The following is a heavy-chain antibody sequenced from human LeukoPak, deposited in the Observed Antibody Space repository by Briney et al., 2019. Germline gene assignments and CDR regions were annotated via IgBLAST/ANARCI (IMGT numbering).Heavy chain of an antibody. V-gene: IGHV1-2*02. J-gene: IGHJ5*02. CDR1: GYTFTGYY. CDR2: INPNSGGT. Sequence: ASVKVSCKASGYTFTGYYMHWVRQAPGQGLEWMGWINPNSGGTNYAQKFQGRVTMTRDTSISTAYMELSRLRSDDTAVYYCGRVHPPYYYDSSGNNWFDPWGQGTLVTVSS. CDR3: GRVHPPYYYDSSGNNWFDP. D-gene: IGHD3-22*01.